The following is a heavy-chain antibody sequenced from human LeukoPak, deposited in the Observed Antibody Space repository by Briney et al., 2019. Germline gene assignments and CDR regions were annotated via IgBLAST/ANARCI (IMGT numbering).Heavy chain of an antibody. Sequence: GGSLRLSCAASGFIFNGYWMSWVRQAPGKGLEWVANIKQDGSEKYNVDSVKGRFTISRDNAKSSLYLQMNSLRAEDTAVYYCARDGIVGSYYFDYWGQGTLVTVSS. CDR3: ARDGIVGSYYFDY. CDR1: GFIFNGYW. CDR2: IKQDGSEK. J-gene: IGHJ4*02. D-gene: IGHD1-26*01. V-gene: IGHV3-7*01.